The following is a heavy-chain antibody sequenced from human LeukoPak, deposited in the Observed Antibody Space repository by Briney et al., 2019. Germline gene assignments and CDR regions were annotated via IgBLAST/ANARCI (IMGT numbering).Heavy chain of an antibody. CDR1: GFTVSSNY. Sequence: PGGSLRLSCAASGFTVSSNYMTWVRQAPGKGLEWVSVIYSNGRTYYADSVKDRFTISRDNSKNTVSLQMSSLRAEDTALYYCTRGLGVTAIPHYWGQGTLVTVSS. CDR3: TRGLGVTAIPHY. CDR2: IYSNGRT. D-gene: IGHD2-21*02. J-gene: IGHJ4*02. V-gene: IGHV3-66*01.